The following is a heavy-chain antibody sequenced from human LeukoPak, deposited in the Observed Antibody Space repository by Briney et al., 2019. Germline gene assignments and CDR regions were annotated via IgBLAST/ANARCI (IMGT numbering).Heavy chain of an antibody. CDR2: INPNSGDR. Sequence: GASVKVSCKASGYTFTDYHINWVRQATGQGLEWMGWINPNSGDRGYAQKFQGRVTITRDTSITTAYMDLSSLRSEDTGVYFCVRTTSFTASGYDYWGQGTLVTVSS. V-gene: IGHV1-8*03. CDR3: VRTTSFTASGYDY. D-gene: IGHD6-25*01. CDR1: GYTFTDYH. J-gene: IGHJ4*02.